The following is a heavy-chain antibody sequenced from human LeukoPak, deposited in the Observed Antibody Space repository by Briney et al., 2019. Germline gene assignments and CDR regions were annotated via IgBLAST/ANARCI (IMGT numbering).Heavy chain of an antibody. CDR3: AKGSDFGSGSYSYYYMDV. CDR1: GFTFDDYA. D-gene: IGHD3-10*01. Sequence: GGSLRLSCAASGFTFDDYAMHWVRQAPGKGLEWVSGTSWNSGSIGSADSVKGRFTISRDNAKNSLYLQMNSLRAEDSAVYYCAKGSDFGSGSYSYYYMDVWGKGTTVTVSS. V-gene: IGHV3-9*01. J-gene: IGHJ6*03. CDR2: TSWNSGSI.